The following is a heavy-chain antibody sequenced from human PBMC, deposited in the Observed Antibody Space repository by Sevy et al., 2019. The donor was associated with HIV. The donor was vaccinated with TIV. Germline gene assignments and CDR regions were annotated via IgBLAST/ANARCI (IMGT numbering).Heavy chain of an antibody. V-gene: IGHV3-23*01. Sequence: GGSLRLSCAASGFTFSSYAMSWVRQAPGKGLEWVSAISGSGGSTYYADSVKGRFTISRDNSKNTLYLQMNSLRAEDTALYYCAREVGSGYYYTPFDYWGQGTLVTVSS. CDR3: AREVGSGYYYTPFDY. J-gene: IGHJ4*02. D-gene: IGHD3-22*01. CDR1: GFTFSSYA. CDR2: ISGSGGST.